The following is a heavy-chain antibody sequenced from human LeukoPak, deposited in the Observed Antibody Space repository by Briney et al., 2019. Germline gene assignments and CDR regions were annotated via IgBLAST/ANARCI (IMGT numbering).Heavy chain of an antibody. CDR1: GGSISSYY. CDR3: ARGEYDPNGYYSGFQY. V-gene: IGHV4-59*01. D-gene: IGHD3-22*01. J-gene: IGHJ1*01. Sequence: SETLSLTCTVSGGSISSYYWSWIRQPPGKGLEWIGYIYNSGSTNYNPSLKSRVTISVDTSKNQFSLKLNSVTAADTAVYYCARGEYDPNGYYSGFQYWGQGTLVTVSS. CDR2: IYNSGST.